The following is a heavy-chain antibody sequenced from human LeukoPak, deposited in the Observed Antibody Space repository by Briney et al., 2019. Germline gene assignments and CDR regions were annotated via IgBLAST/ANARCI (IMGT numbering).Heavy chain of an antibody. CDR2: INPNSGGT. Sequence: ASVKVSCTTSGYIFTDYGISWVRQAPGQGLEWMGWINPNSGGTNYAQKFQGRVTMTRDTSISTAYMELSRLRSDDTAVYYCARAVYGGNWGQGTLVTVSS. D-gene: IGHD4-23*01. V-gene: IGHV1-2*02. CDR3: ARAVYGGN. J-gene: IGHJ4*02. CDR1: GYIFTDYG.